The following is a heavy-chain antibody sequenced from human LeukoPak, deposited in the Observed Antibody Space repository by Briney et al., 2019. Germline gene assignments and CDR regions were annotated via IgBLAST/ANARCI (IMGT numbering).Heavy chain of an antibody. CDR3: ARGQSGGYCTNGVCYMGWFDP. D-gene: IGHD2-8*01. Sequence: SETLSLTCTVSGGSISSYYWSWIRQPPGKGLEWIGYIYYSGSTSYNPSLKSRVTISVDTSKNQLSLKLSSATAADTAVYYCARGQSGGYCTNGVCYMGWFDPWGQGTLVTVSS. CDR2: IYYSGST. J-gene: IGHJ5*02. V-gene: IGHV4-59*01. CDR1: GGSISSYY.